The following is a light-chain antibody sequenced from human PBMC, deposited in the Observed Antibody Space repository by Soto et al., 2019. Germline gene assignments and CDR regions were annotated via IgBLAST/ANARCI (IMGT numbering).Light chain of an antibody. CDR1: HSVSNH. Sequence: EIVLTQSPATLSLSPVERATLSCRASHSVSNHLGWYQQKPGQAPRLLIYDASNRATAIPARFSGSGSGTDFTLTISSLEPEDFAVYYCQKSGTFGQGTRLEIK. CDR2: DAS. V-gene: IGKV3-11*01. J-gene: IGKJ5*01. CDR3: QKSGT.